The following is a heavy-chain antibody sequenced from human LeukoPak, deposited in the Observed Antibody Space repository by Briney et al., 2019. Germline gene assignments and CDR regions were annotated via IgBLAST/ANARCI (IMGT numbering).Heavy chain of an antibody. CDR3: ASGNGDYRPMYFQH. Sequence: PSETLSLTCTVSGGSISSYYWSWIRQPPGKGLEWIGYIYYSGSTNYNPSLKSRVTISVDTSKNQFSLKLSSVTAADTAVYYCASGNGDYRPMYFQHWGQGTPVTVSS. J-gene: IGHJ1*01. CDR1: GGSISSYY. D-gene: IGHD4-17*01. CDR2: IYYSGST. V-gene: IGHV4-59*08.